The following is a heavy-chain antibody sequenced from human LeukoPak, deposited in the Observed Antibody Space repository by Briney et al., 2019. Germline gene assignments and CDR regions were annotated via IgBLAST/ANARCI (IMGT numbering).Heavy chain of an antibody. Sequence: GGSLRLSCVASGVTFSSYGMDWVRQAPGKGLEWVAFKRYDGSNEYYIDSVKGRFTLSRDDSKNTLYLQMNSLRAEDTAVYYCAKDSAVSGNYPDASVIWGQRTMVTVSS. V-gene: IGHV3-30*02. CDR3: AKDSAVSGNYPDASVI. CDR2: KRYDGSNE. D-gene: IGHD1-26*01. J-gene: IGHJ3*02. CDR1: GVTFSSYG.